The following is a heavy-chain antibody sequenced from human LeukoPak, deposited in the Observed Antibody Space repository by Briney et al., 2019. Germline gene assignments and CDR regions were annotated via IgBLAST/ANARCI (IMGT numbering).Heavy chain of an antibody. CDR2: IYSGGST. Sequence: PGGSLRLSCAASGFTVSSNYMSWVRQAPGKGLEWVSVIYSGGSTYYADSVKGRFTISRDNSKNTLYLQMSSLRTEDTAVYYCARVQSGSYDYWGQGTLVTVSS. CDR1: GFTVSSNY. D-gene: IGHD1-26*01. J-gene: IGHJ4*02. V-gene: IGHV3-53*01. CDR3: ARVQSGSYDY.